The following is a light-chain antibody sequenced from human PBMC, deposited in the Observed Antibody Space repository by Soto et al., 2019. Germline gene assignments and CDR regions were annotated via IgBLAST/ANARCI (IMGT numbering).Light chain of an antibody. V-gene: IGKV3-15*01. CDR2: AAS. CDR3: QQYNDWSWT. J-gene: IGKJ1*01. CDR1: QSLSNN. Sequence: EIVMTQSPATLSVSPGERATLSCRASQSLSNNLAWYRQKPGQVPRLLIYAASTRATGIPARFSGSGSGTEFTLTISSLQSEDAAVYYCQQYNDWSWTFGQGTKVEIK.